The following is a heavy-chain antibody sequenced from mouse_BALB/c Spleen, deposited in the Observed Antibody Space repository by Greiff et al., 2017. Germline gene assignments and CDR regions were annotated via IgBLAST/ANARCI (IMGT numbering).Heavy chain of an antibody. CDR1: GYTFTSYW. D-gene: IGHD1-1*02. J-gene: IGHJ4*01. Sequence: VQLQQSGAELARPGASVKLSCKASGYTFTSYWMQWVKQRPGQGLEWIGAIYPGDGDTRYTQKFKGKATLTADKSSSTAYMQLSSLASEDSAVYYCARWWGYAMDYWGQGTSVTVSS. V-gene: IGHV1-87*01. CDR3: ARWWGYAMDY. CDR2: IYPGDGDT.